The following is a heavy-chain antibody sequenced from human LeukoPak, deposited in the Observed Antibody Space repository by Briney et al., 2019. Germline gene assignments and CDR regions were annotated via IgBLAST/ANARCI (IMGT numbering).Heavy chain of an antibody. J-gene: IGHJ4*02. V-gene: IGHV4-34*01. D-gene: IGHD4-17*01. Sequence: SETLSLTCAVYGGSFSGYYWSWIRQPPGKGLEWIGEINHSGSTNYNPSLKSRVTISVDTSKNQFSLKLSSVTAADTAVYYCARVDGDADYWGQGTLVTVPS. CDR1: GGSFSGYY. CDR2: INHSGST. CDR3: ARVDGDADY.